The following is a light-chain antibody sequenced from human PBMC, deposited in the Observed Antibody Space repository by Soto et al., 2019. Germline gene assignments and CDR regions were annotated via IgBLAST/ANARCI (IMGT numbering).Light chain of an antibody. V-gene: IGKV3-20*01. J-gene: IGKJ2*01. Sequence: EVVLTQSPGTLSLSPGERATLSCRASQSVSSFLAWYQQKPGQAPRLLIYDASRRATGIPARFSGSGSGTDFTLTISSLEPEDFAVYYCQLYGSSHMFSFGQGTKLEIK. CDR3: QLYGSSHMFS. CDR2: DAS. CDR1: QSVSSF.